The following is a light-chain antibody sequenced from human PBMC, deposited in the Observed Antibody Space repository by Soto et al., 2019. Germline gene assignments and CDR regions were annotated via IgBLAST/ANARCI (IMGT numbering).Light chain of an antibody. CDR2: RAS. Sequence: EIVLTQSPRTLCLSPGERATLSCRASQSVSSNYLAWYQQKPGQAPKVLIYRASSRATGIPDRFSGSGSGTDFTLTISRLEPEDFAVYYCQQYGSSPLTFGGGTKV. CDR3: QQYGSSPLT. J-gene: IGKJ4*01. CDR1: QSVSSNY. V-gene: IGKV3-20*01.